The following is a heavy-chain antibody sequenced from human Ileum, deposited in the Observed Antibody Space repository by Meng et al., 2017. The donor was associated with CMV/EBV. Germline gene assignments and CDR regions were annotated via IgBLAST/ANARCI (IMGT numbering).Heavy chain of an antibody. Sequence: SGFIFNTYAMSWVRQAPGKGLEWVSSIFNSGGTTTSYADSVKGRFTISRDNSKNTLYLQMTSLGADDTAVYYCARDCSSNSCTLWEYWGQGTLVTVSS. CDR3: ARDCSSNSCTLWEY. CDR2: IFNSGGTT. V-gene: IGHV3-23*01. D-gene: IGHD2-2*01. CDR1: GFIFNTYA. J-gene: IGHJ4*02.